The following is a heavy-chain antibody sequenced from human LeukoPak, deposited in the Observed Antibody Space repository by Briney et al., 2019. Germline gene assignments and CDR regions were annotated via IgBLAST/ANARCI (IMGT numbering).Heavy chain of an antibody. Sequence: ASVKVSCKASGYTFTGYYMHWVRQAPGRGLEWMGWINTNTGSPTYAQAFAGRFVFSLDTSVTTAYLQISSLRSADTAVYYCARVGRLDYGDYLAHWGPGNRITVSS. CDR3: ARVGRLDYGDYLAH. CDR2: INTNTGSP. CDR1: GYTFTGYY. J-gene: IGHJ4*02. D-gene: IGHD4-17*01. V-gene: IGHV7-4-1*02.